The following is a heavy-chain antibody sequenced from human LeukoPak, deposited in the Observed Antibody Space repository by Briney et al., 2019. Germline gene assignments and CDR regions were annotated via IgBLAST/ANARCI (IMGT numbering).Heavy chain of an antibody. CDR2: INHSGST. J-gene: IGHJ4*02. V-gene: IGHV4-34*01. Sequence: KPSETLSLTCAVYGGSFSGYYWSWIRRPPGKGLEWIGEINHSGSTNYNPSLKSRVTISVDTSKNQFSLKLSSVTAADTAVYYCARPRYSSSSPYDYWGQGTLVTVSS. CDR1: GGSFSGYY. CDR3: ARPRYSSSSPYDY. D-gene: IGHD6-6*01.